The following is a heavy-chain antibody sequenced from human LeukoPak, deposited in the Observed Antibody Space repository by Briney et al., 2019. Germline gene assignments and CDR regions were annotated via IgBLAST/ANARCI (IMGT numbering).Heavy chain of an antibody. CDR1: GGTFSSYA. CDR2: IIPIFGTA. Sequence: SVKVSCKASGGTFSSYAISWVRQAPGQGLEWMGGIIPIFGTANYAQKFQGRVTITADESTSTAYMELSSLRSDDTAVYYCARGTPSGWHGAVYWGQGTLVTVSS. J-gene: IGHJ4*02. CDR3: ARGTPSGWHGAVY. V-gene: IGHV1-69*13. D-gene: IGHD6-19*01.